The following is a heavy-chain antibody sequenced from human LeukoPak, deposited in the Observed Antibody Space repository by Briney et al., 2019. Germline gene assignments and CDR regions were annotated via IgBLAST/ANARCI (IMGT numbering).Heavy chain of an antibody. CDR3: ARGYDPYYYYYMDV. D-gene: IGHD3-3*01. CDR2: IKQDGSEK. J-gene: IGHJ6*03. Sequence: GGSLRLSCAASGFTFSSYAMHWVRQAPGKGLEWVANIKQDGSEKYYVDSVKGRFTISRDNAENSLYLQMNSLRAEDTAVYYCARGYDPYYYYYMDVWGKGTTVTVSS. V-gene: IGHV3-7*04. CDR1: GFTFSSYA.